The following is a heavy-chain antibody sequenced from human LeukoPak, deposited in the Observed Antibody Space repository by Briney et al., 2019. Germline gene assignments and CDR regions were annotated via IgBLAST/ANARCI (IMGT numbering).Heavy chain of an antibody. V-gene: IGHV1-3*01. Sequence: ASVKVSCKASGYTFSNYAMHWVRQAPGQRLEWMGWINAANGNTKYSQKFQGRVTITRDTSASTAYMELSSLRSEDTAVYYCVRGWYSSGWYKYYFDYWGQGTLVTVSS. D-gene: IGHD6-19*01. CDR1: GYTFSNYA. CDR2: INAANGNT. CDR3: VRGWYSSGWYKYYFDY. J-gene: IGHJ4*02.